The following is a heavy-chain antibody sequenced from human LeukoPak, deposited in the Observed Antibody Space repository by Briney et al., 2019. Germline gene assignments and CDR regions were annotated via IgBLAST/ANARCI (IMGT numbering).Heavy chain of an antibody. Sequence: GGSLRLSCAASGFTFSSYAMTWVRQAPGKGLEWVSTINYSGSSTYYADSVKGRFTISRDNSKNTLYLQMNSLRAEDTAVYYCAKEATVIQPAYWGQGTLVTVSS. CDR2: INYSGSST. V-gene: IGHV3-23*01. CDR1: GFTFSSYA. D-gene: IGHD4-17*01. J-gene: IGHJ4*02. CDR3: AKEATVIQPAY.